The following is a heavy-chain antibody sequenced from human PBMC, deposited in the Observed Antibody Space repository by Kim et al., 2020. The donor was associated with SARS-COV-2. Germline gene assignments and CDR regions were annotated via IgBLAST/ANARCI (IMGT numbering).Heavy chain of an antibody. D-gene: IGHD5-12*01. V-gene: IGHV3-33*01. J-gene: IGHJ4*02. Sequence: GGSLRLSCAASGFTFSSYGMHWVRQAPGKGLEWVAVIWYDGSNKYYADSVKGRFTISRDNSKNTLYLQMNSLRAEDTAVYYCAREAGGCSGYVSCPYYFDYWGQGTLVTVSS. CDR1: GFTFSSYG. CDR2: IWYDGSNK. CDR3: AREAGGCSGYVSCPYYFDY.